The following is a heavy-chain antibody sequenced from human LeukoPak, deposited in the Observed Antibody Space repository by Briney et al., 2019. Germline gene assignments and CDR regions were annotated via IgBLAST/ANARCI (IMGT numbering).Heavy chain of an antibody. CDR1: GFTFSSYW. D-gene: IGHD6-13*01. V-gene: IGHV3-7*01. CDR3: ARGTIAAPGTDY. Sequence: GGSLRLSCAASGFTFSSYWMDWVRQAPGKGLEWVANMNQDGSVKHHADSVKGRLTISRDNAKNSLYLQMNSLRAEDTAVYYCARGTIAAPGTDYWGQGVLVTVSS. J-gene: IGHJ4*02. CDR2: MNQDGSVK.